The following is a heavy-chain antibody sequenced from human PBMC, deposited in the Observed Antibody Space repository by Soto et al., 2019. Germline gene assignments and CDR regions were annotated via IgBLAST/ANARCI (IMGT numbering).Heavy chain of an antibody. D-gene: IGHD1-26*01. Sequence: GGSLRLSCAASGFTFSSYAMSWVRQAPGKGLEWVSAISGSGGSTYYADSVKGRFTISRDNSKNTLYLQMNSLRAEDTAVYYCAKDAWAWELIGKTLDLYYFDYWGQGTLVTVSS. CDR3: AKDAWAWELIGKTLDLYYFDY. V-gene: IGHV3-23*01. CDR1: GFTFSSYA. J-gene: IGHJ4*02. CDR2: ISGSGGST.